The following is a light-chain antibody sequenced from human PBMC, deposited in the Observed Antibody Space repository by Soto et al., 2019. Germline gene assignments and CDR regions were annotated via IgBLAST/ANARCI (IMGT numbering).Light chain of an antibody. V-gene: IGKV1-9*01. CDR1: QGISSY. CDR3: HQYNNYMYT. J-gene: IGKJ5*01. Sequence: IQLTQSPSSLSASVGDRVTITCRASQGISSYLAWYQQKPGKAPKLLIYAASTLQSGVPSRFSGSGSGTDFTLTISSLQPEDFGVYYCHQYNNYMYTFGQGTRLEIK. CDR2: AAS.